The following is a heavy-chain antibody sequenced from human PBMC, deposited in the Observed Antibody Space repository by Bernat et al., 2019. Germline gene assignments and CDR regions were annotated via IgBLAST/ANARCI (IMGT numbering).Heavy chain of an antibody. D-gene: IGHD3-10*01. CDR2: LSGSGGGT. V-gene: IGHV3-23*01. Sequence: ASGFTFSSCAMSWVRQAPGKWLEWVSTLSGSGGGTYYADSVRGRFTISRDNSKNTRYLQMNSLRADDTAVYYCATDRGRKAPYYYGLGSHPYYYYGMDVWGQ. CDR3: ATDRGRKAPYYYGLGSHPYYYYGMDV. CDR1: GFTFSSCA. J-gene: IGHJ6*02.